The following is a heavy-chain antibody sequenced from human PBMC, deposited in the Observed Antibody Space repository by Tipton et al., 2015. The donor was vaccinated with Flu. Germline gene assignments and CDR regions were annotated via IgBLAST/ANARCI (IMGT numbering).Heavy chain of an antibody. Sequence: GLVKPSQTLSLTCTVFGGSIRSGSFYWSWIRQPAGKGLEWIGRVYTSGSTNYNPSLESRVTISIDTSKSQFSLNLRSVTAADTAVYYCAREKIHNSYYYDSSGYTNYFDLWGQGTLVTVSS. CDR1: GGSIRSGSFY. CDR3: AREKIHNSYYYDSSGYTNYFDL. J-gene: IGHJ4*02. D-gene: IGHD3-22*01. CDR2: VYTSGST. V-gene: IGHV4-61*02.